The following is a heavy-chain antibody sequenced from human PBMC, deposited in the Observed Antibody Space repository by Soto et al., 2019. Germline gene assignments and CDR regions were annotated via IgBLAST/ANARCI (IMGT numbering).Heavy chain of an antibody. CDR1: GYTFTSYG. V-gene: IGHV1-18*01. D-gene: IGHD6-19*01. J-gene: IGHJ3*02. CDR3: ARDRIAVAGTHANPPDAFDI. CDR2: ISAYNGNT. Sequence: ASVKVSCKASGYTFTSYGISWVRQAPGQGLEWMGWISAYNGNTNYAQKLQGRVTMTTDTSTSTAYMELRSLRSDDTAVYYCARDRIAVAGTHANPPDAFDIWGQGTMVTVSS.